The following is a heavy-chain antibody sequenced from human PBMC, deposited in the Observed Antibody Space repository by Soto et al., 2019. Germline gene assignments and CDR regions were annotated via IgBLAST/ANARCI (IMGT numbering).Heavy chain of an antibody. CDR1: GFTFGNYA. V-gene: IGHV3-23*01. J-gene: IGHJ4*02. CDR2: IGSDSGDI. Sequence: PGGSLRLSCVASGFTFGNYAVAWIRQAPGKGLEWVSVIGSDSGDIQNADSVKGRFTISRDNSKNTLYLQMNSLTAKDTAVYYCAKYSTTSASRYFDFWGQGSLVTVSS. CDR3: AKYSTTSASRYFDF. D-gene: IGHD1-1*01.